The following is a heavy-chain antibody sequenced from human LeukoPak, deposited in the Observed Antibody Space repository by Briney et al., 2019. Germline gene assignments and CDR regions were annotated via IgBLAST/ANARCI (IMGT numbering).Heavy chain of an antibody. CDR3: ARSPTYYDSSGYSRHAFDI. CDR2: IYYSGST. V-gene: IGHV4-59*08. Sequence: SETLSLTFTVSGGSISSYYWSWIRQPPGKGLEGIGYIYYSGSTNYNPSLKSRVTISVDTSKNQFSLKLSSVTAADTAVYYCARSPTYYDSSGYSRHAFDIWGQGTMVTVSS. CDR1: GGSISSYY. D-gene: IGHD3-22*01. J-gene: IGHJ3*02.